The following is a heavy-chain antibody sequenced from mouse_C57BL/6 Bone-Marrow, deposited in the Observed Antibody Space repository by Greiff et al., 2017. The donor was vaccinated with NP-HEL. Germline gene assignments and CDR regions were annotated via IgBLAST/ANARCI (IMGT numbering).Heavy chain of an antibody. CDR1: GFNIKDDY. V-gene: IGHV14-4*01. CDR2: IDPENGDT. J-gene: IGHJ3*01. D-gene: IGHD2-5*01. Sequence: EVQLQQSGAELVRPGASVKLSCTASGFNIKDDYMHWVKQRPEQGLEWIGWIDPENGDTEYASKFQGKATITADTSSNTAYLQLSSLTSEDTAVYYRTNFFSYYSNYWFAYWGQGTLVTVSA. CDR3: TNFFSYYSNYWFAY.